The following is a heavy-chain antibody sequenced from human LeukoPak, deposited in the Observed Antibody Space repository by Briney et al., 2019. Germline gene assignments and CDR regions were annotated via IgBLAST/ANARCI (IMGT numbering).Heavy chain of an antibody. CDR3: ARVGPWVNPDYYYYYMDV. D-gene: IGHD3-16*01. J-gene: IGHJ6*03. CDR1: GFTFSSYE. CDR2: ISSSGSTI. V-gene: IGHV3-48*03. Sequence: GGSLTLSCAASGFTFSSYEMNWVRQAPGKGLEWVSYISSSGSTIYYADSVKGRFTISRDNAKNSLYLQVNSLRAEDTAVYYCARVGPWVNPDYYYYYMDVWGKGTTVTVSS.